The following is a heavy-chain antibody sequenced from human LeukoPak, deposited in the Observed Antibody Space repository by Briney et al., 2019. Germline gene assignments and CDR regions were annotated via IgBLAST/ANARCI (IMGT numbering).Heavy chain of an antibody. CDR2: IYYSGST. V-gene: IGHV4-39*07. Sequence: PSETLSLTCTVSGGSISSSSYYWGWIRQPPGKGLEWIGSIYYSGSTYYNPSLKSRVTISVDTSKNQFSLKLSSVTAADTAVYYCARGSGSESWFDPWGQGTLVTVSS. CDR1: GGSISSSSYY. CDR3: ARGSGSESWFDP. J-gene: IGHJ5*02.